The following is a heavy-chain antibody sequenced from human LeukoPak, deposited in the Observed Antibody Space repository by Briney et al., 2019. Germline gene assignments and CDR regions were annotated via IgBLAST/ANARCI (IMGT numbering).Heavy chain of an antibody. D-gene: IGHD3-10*01. V-gene: IGHV1-18*01. CDR3: ARDGDYYGSGSFYNPSDY. J-gene: IGHJ4*02. CDR2: ISAYNGNT. CDR1: GGTFSSYA. Sequence: ASVKVSCKASGGTFSSYAISWVRQAPGQGLEWMGWISAYNGNTNYAQKLQGRVTMTTDTSTSIAYMELRSLRSDDTAVYYCARDGDYYGSGSFYNPSDYWGQGTLVTVSS.